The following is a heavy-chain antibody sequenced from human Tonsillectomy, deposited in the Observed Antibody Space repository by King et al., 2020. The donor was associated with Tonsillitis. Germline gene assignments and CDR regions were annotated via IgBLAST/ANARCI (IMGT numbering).Heavy chain of an antibody. CDR2: ISFDGSNK. Sequence: QLVQSGGGVVPPGRSLALSCAASGFTFSRYPIHWVRQAPGKGLEWVAVISFDGSNKYYADSVKGRFTVSRDNSKNTLFLQMNTLRAEDTAVYYCARDDYGSASLYGVDVWGQGTTVTVSS. CDR1: GFTFSRYP. D-gene: IGHD3-10*01. CDR3: ARDDYGSASLYGVDV. V-gene: IGHV3-30-3*01. J-gene: IGHJ6*02.